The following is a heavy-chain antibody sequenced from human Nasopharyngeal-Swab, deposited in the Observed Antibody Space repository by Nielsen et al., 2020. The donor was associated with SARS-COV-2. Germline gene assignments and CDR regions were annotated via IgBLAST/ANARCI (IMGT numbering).Heavy chain of an antibody. CDR1: GFSPSSYE. V-gene: IGHV3-48*03. CDR3: ARGDSSGLPQAVYGMDV. CDR2: MGSFGSTI. Sequence: GGSLTLSCAASGFSPSSYEMNWVRQAPGKGLEWVSYMGSFGSTIYSDSVKGRFTVSRDNAKNSLYLQMNSLRAEDTAVYYCARGDSSGLPQAVYGMDVWGQGTTVSVSS. D-gene: IGHD3-22*01. J-gene: IGHJ6*02.